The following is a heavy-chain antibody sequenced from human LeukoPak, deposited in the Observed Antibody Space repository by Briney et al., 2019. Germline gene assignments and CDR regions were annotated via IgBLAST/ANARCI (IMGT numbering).Heavy chain of an antibody. J-gene: IGHJ6*02. CDR2: IYYSGST. Sequence: PSETLSLTCTVSGGSISSYYWSWIRQPPGKGLEWIGYIYYSGSTNYNPSLKSRVTISVDTSKNQFSLKLSSVTAADTAVYCCARDLRVRGYSYGQPLEYYYGMDVWGQGTTVTVSS. D-gene: IGHD5-18*01. CDR1: GGSISSYY. CDR3: ARDLRVRGYSYGQPLEYYYGMDV. V-gene: IGHV4-59*01.